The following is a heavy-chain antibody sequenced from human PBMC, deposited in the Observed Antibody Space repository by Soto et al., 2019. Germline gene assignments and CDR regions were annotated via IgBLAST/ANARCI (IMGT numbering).Heavy chain of an antibody. CDR3: ARSSRLLWFGDEAFEI. CDR2: ISYDGSNK. CDR1: GFTFSSYA. V-gene: IGHV3-30-3*01. J-gene: IGHJ3*02. Sequence: QVQLVESGGGVVQPGRSLRLSCAASGFTFSSYAMHWVRQAPGKGLEWVAVISYDGSNKYYAYSVKGRFTISRDNSKNTLYLQMNSLRAEDTAVYYCARSSRLLWFGDEAFEIWGQGTMVTVSS. D-gene: IGHD3-10*01.